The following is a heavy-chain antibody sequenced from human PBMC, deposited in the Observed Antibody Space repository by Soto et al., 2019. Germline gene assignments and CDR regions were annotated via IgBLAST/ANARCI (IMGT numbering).Heavy chain of an antibody. CDR3: ARTYCSSTSCYYYGMDV. CDR2: ISGSGGST. CDR1: GFTFSSYA. Sequence: GGSLRLSCAASGFTFSSYAMSWVRQAPGKGLEWVSAISGSGGSTYYADSVKGRFTISRDNSKNTLYLQMNSLRAEDTAVYYCARTYCSSTSCYYYGMDVWGQGTTVTVSS. V-gene: IGHV3-23*01. J-gene: IGHJ6*02. D-gene: IGHD2-2*01.